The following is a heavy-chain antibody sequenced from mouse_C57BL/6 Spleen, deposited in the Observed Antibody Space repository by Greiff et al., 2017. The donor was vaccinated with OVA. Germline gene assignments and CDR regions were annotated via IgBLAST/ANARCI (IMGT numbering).Heavy chain of an antibody. Sequence: QVQLKESGPGILQPSQTLSLTCSFSGFSLSTFGMGVGWIRQPSGKGLEWLAHIWWDDDKYYNPALKSRLTISKDTSKNQVFLKIANVDTADTATYYCARNLLDYEGYFDVWGTGTTVTVSS. J-gene: IGHJ1*03. V-gene: IGHV8-8*01. D-gene: IGHD2-4*01. CDR2: IWWDDDK. CDR3: ARNLLDYEGYFDV. CDR1: GFSLSTFGMG.